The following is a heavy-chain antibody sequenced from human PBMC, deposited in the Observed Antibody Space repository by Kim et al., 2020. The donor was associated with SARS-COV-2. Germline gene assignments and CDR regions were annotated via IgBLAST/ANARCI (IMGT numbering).Heavy chain of an antibody. CDR2: INGGNGDT. Sequence: ASVKVSCKASGYSFTAYGTHWVRQAPGQRFEWMGWINGGNGDTKSAQRFQARVTITRDTVANTVYMELNSLRSEDTGVYYCATGGGVASATYREEWGKGT. J-gene: IGHJ6*03. V-gene: IGHV1-3*01. CDR1: GYSFTAYG. D-gene: IGHD3-3*01. CDR3: ATGGGVASATYREE.